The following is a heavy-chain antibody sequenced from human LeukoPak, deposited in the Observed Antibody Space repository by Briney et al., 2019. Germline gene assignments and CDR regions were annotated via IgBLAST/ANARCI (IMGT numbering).Heavy chain of an antibody. Sequence: GGALRLSCAASGFTFSSYSMKWGRPAPGEGVGGVSSISSSSSYIYYADSAKGRFTISRDNAKNSLYLQMNSLRAEDTAVYYCARDPGITRYALDYWGQGTLVTVSS. CDR2: ISSSSSYI. CDR3: ARDPGITRYALDY. J-gene: IGHJ4*02. CDR1: GFTFSSYS. D-gene: IGHD5-24*01. V-gene: IGHV3-21*01.